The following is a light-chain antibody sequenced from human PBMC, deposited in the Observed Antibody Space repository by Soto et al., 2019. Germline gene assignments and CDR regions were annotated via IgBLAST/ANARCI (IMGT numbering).Light chain of an antibody. Sequence: DTQLTQSPPFLSASVGDRVTITCRASQGISSYLAWYQRKPGKAPKLLIYAASTLQSGVPSRFSGSGSGTEFTLTISSLQPEDFATYYCQQLNSYPLTFGGGTKVEIK. CDR2: AAS. CDR3: QQLNSYPLT. CDR1: QGISSY. J-gene: IGKJ4*01. V-gene: IGKV1-9*01.